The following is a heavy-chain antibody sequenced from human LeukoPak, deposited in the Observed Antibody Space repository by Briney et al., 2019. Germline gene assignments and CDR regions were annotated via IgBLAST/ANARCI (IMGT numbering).Heavy chain of an antibody. CDR1: GYTFTGYY. J-gene: IGHJ4*02. V-gene: IGHV1-69*04. CDR3: AREVHSGSLLADPSVSFDY. Sequence: SVKVSCTASGYTFTGYYMHWVRQAPGQGLEWMGRIIPILGIANYAQKFQGRVTITADKSTSTAYMELSSLRSEDTAVYYCAREVHSGSLLADPSVSFDYWGQGTLVTVSS. D-gene: IGHD1-26*01. CDR2: IIPILGIA.